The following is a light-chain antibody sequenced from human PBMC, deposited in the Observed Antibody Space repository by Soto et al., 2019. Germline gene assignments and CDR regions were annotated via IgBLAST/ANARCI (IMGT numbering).Light chain of an antibody. CDR3: QQADSFPLT. CDR2: AAS. Sequence: DIQMTQSPSAVAASVGDRVTITGRASQGISSWLAWYQQKPGQAPTLLIFAASNLQSGVPSRFRGSGYGTDFTLSISTLQPEDFATYYCQQADSFPLTFGGGTKVDIK. J-gene: IGKJ4*01. CDR1: QGISSW. V-gene: IGKV1-12*01.